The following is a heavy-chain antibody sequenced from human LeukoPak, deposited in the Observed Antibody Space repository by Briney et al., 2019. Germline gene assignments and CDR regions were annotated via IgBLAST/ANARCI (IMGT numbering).Heavy chain of an antibody. CDR2: INPNSGGT. D-gene: IGHD3-22*01. CDR1: GYTFTGYY. Sequence: AXVKVSCKASGYTFTGYYMHWVRQAPGQGLEWMGRINPNSGGTNYAQKFQGRVTMTRDTSISTAYMELSRLRSDDTAVYYCARGYYYDSSAPFDIWGQGTMVTVSS. V-gene: IGHV1-2*06. CDR3: ARGYYYDSSAPFDI. J-gene: IGHJ3*02.